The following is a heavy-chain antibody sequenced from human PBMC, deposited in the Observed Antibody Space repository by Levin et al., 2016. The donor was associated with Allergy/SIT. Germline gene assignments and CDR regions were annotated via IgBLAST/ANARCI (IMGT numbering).Heavy chain of an antibody. Sequence: WVRQAPGQGLEWMGGIIPIFGTANYAQKFQGRVTITADKSTSTAYMELSSLRSEDTAVYYCAREWWNYRIAAAGKRTRDRAFDIWGQGTMVTVSS. D-gene: IGHD6-13*01. CDR2: IIPIFGTA. V-gene: IGHV1-69*06. CDR3: AREWWNYRIAAAGKRTRDRAFDI. J-gene: IGHJ3*02.